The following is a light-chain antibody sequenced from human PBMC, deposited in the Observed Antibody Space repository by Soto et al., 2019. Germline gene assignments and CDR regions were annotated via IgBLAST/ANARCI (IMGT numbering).Light chain of an antibody. V-gene: IGKV2-30*01. Sequence: DVVMTQSPLSLPVTLGQPASISCRSSQSLVTSNGDTFLNWFHQTPGQSPRRLFYRVCKRDSGVSDRFSGSGSGTDFTLKISRVEAEDVGVYYCMQGTHWPRTFGQGTKLEIK. J-gene: IGKJ2*02. CDR1: QSLVTSNGDTF. CDR3: MQGTHWPRT. CDR2: RVC.